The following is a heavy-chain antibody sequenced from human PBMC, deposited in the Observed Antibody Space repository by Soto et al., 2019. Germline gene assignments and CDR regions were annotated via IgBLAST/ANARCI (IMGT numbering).Heavy chain of an antibody. CDR3: ARGRLFLTTSGVAITHFDY. CDR1: SGSFSGYY. Sequence: SETLSLTCAVYSGSFSGYYYSWIRQPPGGGLEWIGEITHGGSTTYSPSLKSRVTMSLDTSKNQFSLNMTSVSAADTDVYYCARGRLFLTTSGVAITHFDYWGQGTLVTVSS. CDR2: ITHGGST. V-gene: IGHV4-34*01. D-gene: IGHD3-3*01. J-gene: IGHJ4*02.